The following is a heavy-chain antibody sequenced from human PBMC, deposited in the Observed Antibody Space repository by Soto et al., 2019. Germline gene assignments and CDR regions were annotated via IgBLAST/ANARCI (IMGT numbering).Heavy chain of an antibody. CDR2: IYYSGST. Sequence: SETLSPTCTVSGGSVSNYYGSWIRQPPGKGLEWIGYIYYSGSTNYNPSLKSRVTISLDTPKNQFSLKLSSVTAADTAVYYCARHPGYYDILTGYPTYYFDSWGQGILVTVSS. CDR1: GGSVSNYY. CDR3: ARHPGYYDILTGYPTYYFDS. V-gene: IGHV4-59*08. D-gene: IGHD3-9*01. J-gene: IGHJ4*02.